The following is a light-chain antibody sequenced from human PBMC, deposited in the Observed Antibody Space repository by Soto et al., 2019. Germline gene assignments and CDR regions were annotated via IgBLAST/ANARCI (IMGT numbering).Light chain of an antibody. Sequence: QSALTQPASVSGSPGQSITISCTGNSSDVGSYNLVSWYQQHTGKAPKLMIYEVSKRPSGVSNRFSGSKSGNTASLTISGLQAEDEADYYCCSYAGSSIFNVFGTGTKLTVL. J-gene: IGLJ1*01. V-gene: IGLV2-23*02. CDR1: SSDVGSYNL. CDR2: EVS. CDR3: CSYAGSSIFNV.